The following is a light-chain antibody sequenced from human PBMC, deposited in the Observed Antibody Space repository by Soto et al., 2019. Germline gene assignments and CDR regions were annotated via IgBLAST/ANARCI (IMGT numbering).Light chain of an antibody. CDR3: CSYAGSYTVV. Sequence: QSALTQPRSVSGSPGQSVTISCTGTSSDVGGYNYVSWYQQHPGKAPKLMIYDVSKRPSGVPDRFSGSKSGNTASLTISGLPAEDEADYYCCSYAGSYTVVFGGGIKLTVL. V-gene: IGLV2-11*01. J-gene: IGLJ2*01. CDR2: DVS. CDR1: SSDVGGYNY.